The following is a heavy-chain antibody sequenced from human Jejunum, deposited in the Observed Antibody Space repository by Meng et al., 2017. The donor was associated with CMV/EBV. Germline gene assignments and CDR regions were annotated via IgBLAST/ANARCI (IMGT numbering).Heavy chain of an antibody. J-gene: IGHJ2*01. Sequence: SGFTLGSYGMNGVRQGQGKGLEWVSRINGDGSSTLYADSVKGRFSISRDNVKNTVHLQMNDLRTEDTAVYYCAQLQLGPTAGDFERWGRGTLVTVSS. CDR1: GFTLGSYG. CDR2: INGDGSST. V-gene: IGHV3-74*03. D-gene: IGHD1-1*01. CDR3: AQLQLGPTAGDFER.